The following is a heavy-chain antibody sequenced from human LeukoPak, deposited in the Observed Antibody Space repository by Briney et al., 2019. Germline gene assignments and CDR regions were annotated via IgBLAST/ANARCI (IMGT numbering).Heavy chain of an antibody. CDR1: GFTFSSYW. V-gene: IGHV3-74*01. CDR3: ARGSSVVALD. D-gene: IGHD2-15*01. J-gene: IGHJ4*02. CDR2: ITSEGSST. Sequence: PGGSLRLSRAASGFTFSSYWKHWVRQVPGKGLVWGSRITSEGSSTSYADSVKGRFTISRDNAKNTLYLQMNSVRAEDTAVYYCARGSSVVALDWGQGTLVTISS.